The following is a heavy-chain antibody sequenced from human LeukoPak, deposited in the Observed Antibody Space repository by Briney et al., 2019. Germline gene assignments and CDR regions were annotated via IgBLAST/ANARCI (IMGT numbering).Heavy chain of an antibody. D-gene: IGHD4-17*01. Sequence: GGSLRLSCAASGFTFSSYGMHWVRQAPGKGLEWVAVIWYDGSNKYYADSVKGRFTISRDNSKNTLYLQMNSLRAEDTAVYYCARAYGDYWFFDYWGQGTLVTVSS. CDR3: ARAYGDYWFFDY. CDR2: IWYDGSNK. V-gene: IGHV3-33*01. CDR1: GFTFSSYG. J-gene: IGHJ4*02.